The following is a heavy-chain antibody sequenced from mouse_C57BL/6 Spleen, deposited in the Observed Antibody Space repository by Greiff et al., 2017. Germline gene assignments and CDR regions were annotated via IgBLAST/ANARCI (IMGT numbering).Heavy chain of an antibody. D-gene: IGHD2-12*01. V-gene: IGHV1-22*01. CDR2: INPNNGGT. Sequence: EVKVVESGPELVKPGASVKMSCKASGYTFTDYNMHWVKQSHGKSLEWIGYINPNNGGTSYNQKFKGKATLTVNKSSSTAYMELRSLTSEDSAVYYCARDLDDVRYFDVWGTGTTVTVSS. J-gene: IGHJ1*03. CDR3: ARDLDDVRYFDV. CDR1: GYTFTDYN.